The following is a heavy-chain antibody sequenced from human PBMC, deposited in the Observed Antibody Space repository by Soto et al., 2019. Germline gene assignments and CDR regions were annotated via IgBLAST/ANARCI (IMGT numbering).Heavy chain of an antibody. V-gene: IGHV3-7*01. D-gene: IGHD2-21*01. J-gene: IGHJ4*02. CDR3: ARDVDHNVVDTVLRPCDY. CDR1: GFTFGRNW. CDR2: IKDDGGEK. Sequence: GGSLRLSCAASGFTFGRNWMSWVRQAPGKVLEWVANIKDDGGEKYYVDSLKGRFTISRDNTKNSLYLQMKSLRAEDTAVYYCARDVDHNVVDTVLRPCDYWGQGTLVTVSS.